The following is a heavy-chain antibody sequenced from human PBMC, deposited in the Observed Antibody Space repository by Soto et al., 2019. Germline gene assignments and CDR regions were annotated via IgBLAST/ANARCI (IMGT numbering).Heavy chain of an antibody. CDR1: GGFFATYT. V-gene: IGHV1-69*02. CDR3: SQTGEELGRRFAL. J-gene: IGHJ2*01. CDR2: ITPFLGRP. Sequence: QVQLEQSGAEVKKPGSSVTVSCTASGGFFATYTITWVRQAPGQGPEWMGNITPFLGRPQYAKKFQGRVAISADTSTRTAYMELSGLNAEDTAIYYCSQTGEELGRRFALWGRGTLVTVSS. D-gene: IGHD7-27*01.